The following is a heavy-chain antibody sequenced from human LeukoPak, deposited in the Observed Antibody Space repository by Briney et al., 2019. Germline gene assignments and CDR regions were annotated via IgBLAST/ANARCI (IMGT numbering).Heavy chain of an antibody. Sequence: AASVTVSCKASGFSLTSNYMHWVRQAPGQGLEWMGYMRPTDAYTGYAPKFQGRATVTRDTSTNTVYMELSSLRSDDTAVYYCAREGAVALKHFDLWGQGTLVTVSS. CDR1: GFSLTSNY. V-gene: IGHV1-46*01. D-gene: IGHD6-19*01. J-gene: IGHJ4*02. CDR2: MRPTDAYT. CDR3: AREGAVALKHFDL.